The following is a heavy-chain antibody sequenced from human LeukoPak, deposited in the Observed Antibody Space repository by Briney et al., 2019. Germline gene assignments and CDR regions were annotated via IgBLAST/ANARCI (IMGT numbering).Heavy chain of an antibody. Sequence: SETLSLTCTVSGGSIIDYYWYWIRQPPGKGLEWIAYVHSSGNSNHNPSLKSRVTISVDTSKNHLSLRLTAVTAADTAVYYCARRPASRLTFDYWGHGTLVTASS. D-gene: IGHD2-2*01. CDR1: GGSIIDYY. J-gene: IGHJ4*01. CDR3: ARRPASRLTFDY. CDR2: VHSSGNS. V-gene: IGHV4-59*01.